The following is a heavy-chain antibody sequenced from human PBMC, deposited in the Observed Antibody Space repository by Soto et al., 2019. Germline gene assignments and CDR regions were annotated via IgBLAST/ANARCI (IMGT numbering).Heavy chain of an antibody. CDR3: TRDRGTSMITKLFDY. CDR1: GYTFTSYY. J-gene: IGHJ4*02. V-gene: IGHV1-46*03. Sequence: QVQLVQSGAEVKKPGASIKVSCKASGYTFTSYYLHWVRQAPGQGLEWMGIINPSGGGTSYAQKFQSRVTMTIDSSTSTVYMELSSFISDDTAVYYCTRDRGTSMITKLFDYWGQGTLVTVSS. CDR2: INPSGGGT. D-gene: IGHD3-16*01.